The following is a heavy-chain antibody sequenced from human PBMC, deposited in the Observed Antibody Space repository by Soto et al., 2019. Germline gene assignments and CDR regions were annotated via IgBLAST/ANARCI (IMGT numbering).Heavy chain of an antibody. V-gene: IGHV1-2*04. CDR1: GYTFTGYY. J-gene: IGHJ6*02. D-gene: IGHD3-10*01. Sequence: ASVKVSCKASGYTFTGYYMHWVRQAPGQGLEWMGWINPNSGGTNYAQKFQGWVTMTRDTSTSTVYMELSSLRSEDTAVYYCARELGGYGSGSYFYYYYGMDVWGQGTTVTVSS. CDR3: ARELGGYGSGSYFYYYYGMDV. CDR2: INPNSGGT.